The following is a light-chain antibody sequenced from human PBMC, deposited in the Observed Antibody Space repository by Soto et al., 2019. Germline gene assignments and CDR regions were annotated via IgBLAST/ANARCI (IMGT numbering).Light chain of an antibody. Sequence: QPVLTQPASVSGSPGQSITISCTGTSSDVGGYNYVSWYQQHSGKAPKLIIYEVSNRPSGVSNRFSGSKSGNTASLTISGLQAEDEADYYCNSYTSKSTGVFGTGTKLTVL. CDR3: NSYTSKSTGV. V-gene: IGLV2-14*01. CDR1: SSDVGGYNY. CDR2: EVS. J-gene: IGLJ1*01.